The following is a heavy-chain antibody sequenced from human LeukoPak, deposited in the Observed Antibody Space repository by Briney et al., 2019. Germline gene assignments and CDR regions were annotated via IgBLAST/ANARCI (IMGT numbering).Heavy chain of an antibody. J-gene: IGHJ4*02. Sequence: SETLSLTCTVSGGSISSGSYYWSWIRQPAGKGLEWIGRIYTSGSTNCNPSLKSRVTISVDTSKNQFSLKLSSVTAADTAVYYCARGYSGSHFDYWGQGTLVTVSS. CDR2: IYTSGST. CDR1: GGSISSGSYY. CDR3: ARGYSGSHFDY. D-gene: IGHD1-26*01. V-gene: IGHV4-61*02.